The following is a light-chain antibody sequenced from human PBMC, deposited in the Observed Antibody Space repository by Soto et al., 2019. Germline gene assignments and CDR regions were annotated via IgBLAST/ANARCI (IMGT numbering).Light chain of an antibody. J-gene: IGLJ1*01. Sequence: QSVLTQPASVAGSPGQSITISCTGSSSDVGGYNSVSWYQQHPGKAPKVIIYEVSNRPSGISNRFSGSKSGNAASLTISGLQAEDEADYYCCSYTNITTYVFGTGTKVTV. CDR3: CSYTNITTYV. CDR1: SSDVGGYNS. V-gene: IGLV2-14*01. CDR2: EVS.